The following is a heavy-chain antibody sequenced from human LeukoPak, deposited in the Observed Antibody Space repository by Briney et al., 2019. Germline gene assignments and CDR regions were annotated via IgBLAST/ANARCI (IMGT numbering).Heavy chain of an antibody. CDR2: ISSSGSTI. D-gene: IGHD6-13*01. J-gene: IGHJ4*02. V-gene: IGHV3-48*03. CDR3: ASASSHRIAAGGDY. Sequence: GGSLRLSCAASGFTLSSYEMNWVRQAPGKGLEWVSYISSSGSTIYYADSVKGRFTISRDNAKNSLYLQMNSLRAEDTAVYYCASASSHRIAAGGDYWGQGTLVTVSS. CDR1: GFTLSSYE.